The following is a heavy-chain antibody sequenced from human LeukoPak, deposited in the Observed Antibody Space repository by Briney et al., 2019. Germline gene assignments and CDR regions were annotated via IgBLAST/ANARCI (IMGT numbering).Heavy chain of an antibody. J-gene: IGHJ4*02. CDR3: AKDHESDGYPCLDH. D-gene: IGHD3-22*01. Sequence: GGSLRLSCAASGFTFSRRAMTWVRQDPGKGLEWVSTIRASGPYYADAVRGRFTISRDNSRNTLSLQMDSLRAEDTAVYYCAKDHESDGYPCLDHWGLGTLVTVSS. CDR1: GFTFSRRA. V-gene: IGHV3-23*01. CDR2: IRASGP.